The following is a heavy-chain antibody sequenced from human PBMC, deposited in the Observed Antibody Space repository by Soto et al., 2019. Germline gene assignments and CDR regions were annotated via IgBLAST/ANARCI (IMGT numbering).Heavy chain of an antibody. CDR1: GFTFSNAW. CDR3: TTDFKGRQWEPVTDYYYYYGMDV. Sequence: GGSLRLSCAASGFTFSNAWMNWVRQAPGKGLEWVGRIKSKTDGGTTDYAAPVKGRFTISRDDSKNTLYLQMNSLKTEDTAVYYCTTDFKGRQWEPVTDYYYYYGMDVWGQGTTVTVSS. V-gene: IGHV3-15*07. D-gene: IGHD1-26*01. CDR2: IKSKTDGGTT. J-gene: IGHJ6*02.